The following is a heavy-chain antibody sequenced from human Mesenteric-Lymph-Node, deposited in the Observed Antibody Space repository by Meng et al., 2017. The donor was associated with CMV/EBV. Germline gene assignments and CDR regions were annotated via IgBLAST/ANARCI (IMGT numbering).Heavy chain of an antibody. Sequence: SETLSLTCTVSGGSVSSGSYYWSWIRQPPGKGLEWIGYIYYSGSTNYNPSLKSRVTISVDTSKNQFSLKLSSVTAADTVVYYCARDNTRLIALDYWGQGTLVTVSS. CDR1: GGSVSSGSYY. V-gene: IGHV4-61*01. D-gene: IGHD3-16*01. CDR2: IYYSGST. CDR3: ARDNTRLIALDY. J-gene: IGHJ4*02.